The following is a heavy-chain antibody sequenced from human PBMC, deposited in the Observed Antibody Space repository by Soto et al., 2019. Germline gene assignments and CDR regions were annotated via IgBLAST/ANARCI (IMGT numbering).Heavy chain of an antibody. Sequence: ASVKVSCKASGDTFTTYDINWVRQATGHGLEWMGWINPNSGNIGYAQRFQGRVTMTRDTAIRTAYMEVSSLRSDDTAVYYWASGRASGSYYLLDYWGQGTLVTVSS. V-gene: IGHV1-8*01. CDR2: INPNSGNI. D-gene: IGHD3-10*01. J-gene: IGHJ4*02. CDR3: ASGRASGSYYLLDY. CDR1: GDTFTTYD.